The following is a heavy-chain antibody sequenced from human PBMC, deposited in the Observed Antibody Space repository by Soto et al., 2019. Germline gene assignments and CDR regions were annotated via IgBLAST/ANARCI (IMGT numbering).Heavy chain of an antibody. Sequence: GGSLRLSCAASGFTFSSFWMDWVRQAPGKGLEWVANINPDGSEKHYVDSVMGRFTISRDNVRNSLYLQMSSLTAEDSALYYCSRSLNSWGQGTRVTVSS. CDR2: INPDGSEK. J-gene: IGHJ4*02. V-gene: IGHV3-7*01. CDR3: SRSLNS. CDR1: GFTFSSFW.